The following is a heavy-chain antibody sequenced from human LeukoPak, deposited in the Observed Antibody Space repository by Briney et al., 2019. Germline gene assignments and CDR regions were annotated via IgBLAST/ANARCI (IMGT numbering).Heavy chain of an antibody. CDR2: IYYSGST. V-gene: IGHV4-39*01. J-gene: IGHJ4*02. D-gene: IGHD3-3*01. CDR1: GGSISSSSYY. Sequence: TSETLSLTCTVSGGSISSSSYYWGWIRQPPGKGLEWIGSIYYSGSTYYNPSLKSRVTISVDTSKNQFSLKLSSVTAADTAVYYCAGGTYYDFWSGYPARFDHWGQGTLVTVSS. CDR3: AGGTYYDFWSGYPARFDH.